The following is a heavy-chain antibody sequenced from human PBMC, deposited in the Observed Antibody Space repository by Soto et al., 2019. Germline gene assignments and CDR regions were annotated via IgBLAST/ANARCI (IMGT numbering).Heavy chain of an antibody. D-gene: IGHD3-22*01. CDR2: ISGSGGST. CDR1: GFTFSSYA. V-gene: IGHV3-23*01. CDR3: AKVGYYDSSGYYPYYFDY. Sequence: LRLSCAASGFTFSSYAMSWVRQAPVKGLEWVSAISGSGGSTYYADSVKGRFAISRDNSKNTLYLQMNSLRAEDTAVYYCAKVGYYDSSGYYPYYFDYWGQGTLVTVYS. J-gene: IGHJ4*02.